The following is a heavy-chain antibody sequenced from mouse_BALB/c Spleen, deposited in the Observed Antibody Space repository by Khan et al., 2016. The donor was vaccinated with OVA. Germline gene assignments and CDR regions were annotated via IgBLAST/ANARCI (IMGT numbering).Heavy chain of an antibody. D-gene: IGHD2-4*01. J-gene: IGHJ4*01. V-gene: IGHV5-9-3*01. CDR3: ARQEYEYDGYYYTMDH. CDR1: GFTFSSYA. CDR2: ISSGGSYT. Sequence: EVELVESGGDLVKPGGSLKLSCAASGFTFSSYAMSWIRQTPEKRLEWVANISSGGSYTYYPDSVKGSFTISRANARNTLYLQMSSLRSEDTAMYYCARQEYEYDGYYYTMDHWGQGTSVTVSS.